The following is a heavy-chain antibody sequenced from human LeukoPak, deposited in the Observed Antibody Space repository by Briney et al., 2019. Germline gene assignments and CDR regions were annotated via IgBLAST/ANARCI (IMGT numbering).Heavy chain of an antibody. V-gene: IGHV3-23*01. J-gene: IGHJ4*02. CDR1: GFSFNNYV. D-gene: IGHD2-8*01. CDR3: ARGGTDILLEPPAIPFDY. CDR2: ISGDGART. Sequence: TGGSLRLSCAASGFSFNNYVMSWVRQAPGKGLEWVSAISGDGARTYYADSVKGRFTISRDNSKDTLYLQMNSLRADDTAVYYCARGGTDILLEPPAIPFDYWGQGTLVTVSS.